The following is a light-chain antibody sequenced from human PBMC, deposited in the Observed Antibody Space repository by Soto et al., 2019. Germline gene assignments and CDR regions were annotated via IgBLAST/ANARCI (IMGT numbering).Light chain of an antibody. J-gene: IGLJ2*01. CDR1: SSDVSAYNY. Sequence: QSVLTQPASVSGSPGQSITISCTGTSSDVSAYNYVSWYQQHPGKAPKLMIYDVTNRPSGVSNRFSGSKSGNTASLTISGLQAEDEADYYCSSYTTSTTLVFGGGTKLTVL. CDR3: SSYTTSTTLV. CDR2: DVT. V-gene: IGLV2-14*03.